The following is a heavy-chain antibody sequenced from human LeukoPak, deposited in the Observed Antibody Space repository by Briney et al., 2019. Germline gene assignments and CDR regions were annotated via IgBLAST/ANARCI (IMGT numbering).Heavy chain of an antibody. V-gene: IGHV3-7*03. J-gene: IGHJ6*02. CDR1: GFTFSSYW. Sequence: GGYLRRSCAASGFTFSSYWMSWVRQAPGKGLEWVANIKQDGSEKYYVDSVKGRFTISSDNAKNSLYLQMNSLRAEDTAVYYCARDGYGDYPVYYGMDVWGQGTTVTVSS. CDR2: IKQDGSEK. CDR3: ARDGYGDYPVYYGMDV. D-gene: IGHD4-17*01.